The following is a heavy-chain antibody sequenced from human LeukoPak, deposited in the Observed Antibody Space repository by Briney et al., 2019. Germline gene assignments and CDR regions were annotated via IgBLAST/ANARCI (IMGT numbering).Heavy chain of an antibody. Sequence: GGSLRLSCAASGFTFSSYAIHWVRQAPGKGLEWVAVISSDGNNKYYADSVKGRFTISRDNSKNTLYLQMNSLRAEDTAVYYCAKEGGLLPGDYWGQGTLVTVSS. J-gene: IGHJ4*02. V-gene: IGHV3-30-3*01. D-gene: IGHD3-22*01. CDR1: GFTFSSYA. CDR3: AKEGGLLPGDY. CDR2: ISSDGNNK.